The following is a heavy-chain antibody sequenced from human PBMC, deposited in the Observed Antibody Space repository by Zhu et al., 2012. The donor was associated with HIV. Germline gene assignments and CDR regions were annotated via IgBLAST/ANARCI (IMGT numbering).Heavy chain of an antibody. J-gene: IGHJ4*02. V-gene: IGHV4-59*11. D-gene: IGHD3-22*01. CDR3: ARLRDTSGYYYPFDY. CDR1: GGSTNSHY. CDR2: VFYTGAT. Sequence: QVQLQGSGPGLVKPSETLSLTCSVSGGSTNSHYWNWIRQPPGKGLEWIGYVFYTGATNYNPSLKSRVTISLDMSRNQFSLKLTSVTAADTAVYYCARLRDTSGYYYPFDYWGQGPLVTVSS.